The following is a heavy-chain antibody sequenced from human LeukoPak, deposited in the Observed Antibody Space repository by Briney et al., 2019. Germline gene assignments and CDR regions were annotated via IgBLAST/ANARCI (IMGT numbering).Heavy chain of an antibody. CDR1: GFTFSSYS. J-gene: IGHJ6*02. CDR3: ARDVGGPRDSYGMDV. Sequence: GGSLRLSCAASGFTFSSYSMNWVRQAPGKGLEWVSYISSSSSTIYYADSVKGRFTISRDNAKNSLYLQMNSLRAEDTAVYYCARDVGGPRDSYGMDVWGQGTTVTVSS. V-gene: IGHV3-48*01. D-gene: IGHD4-23*01. CDR2: ISSSSSTI.